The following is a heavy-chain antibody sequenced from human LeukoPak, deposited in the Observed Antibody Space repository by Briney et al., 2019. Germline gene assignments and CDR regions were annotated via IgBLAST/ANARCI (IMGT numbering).Heavy chain of an antibody. D-gene: IGHD5-18*01. CDR3: AHGGHQIQLWLRSPPAFDY. V-gene: IGHV2-5*02. Sequence: SGPTLVKPTQTLTLTCTFSGFSLSTSGVGVGWIRQPPGKALEWLALIYWDDDKRYSPSLKSRLTITKDTSKNQVVLTMTNMDPVDTATYYCAHGGHQIQLWLRSPPAFDYWGQGTLVTVSS. CDR2: IYWDDDK. CDR1: GFSLSTSGVG. J-gene: IGHJ4*02.